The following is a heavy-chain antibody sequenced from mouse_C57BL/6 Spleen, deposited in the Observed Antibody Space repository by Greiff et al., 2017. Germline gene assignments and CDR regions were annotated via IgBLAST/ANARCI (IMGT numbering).Heavy chain of an antibody. CDR2: ISSGSSTI. CDR1: GFTFSDYG. Sequence: EVKLVESGGGLVKPGGSLKLSCAASGFTFSDYGMHWVRQAPEKGLEWVAYISSGSSTIYYADTVKGRFTISRDNAKNTLFLQMTSLRSEDTAMYYCARGDYYGSRKGDFGVWGTGATVTVSS. CDR3: ARGDYYGSRKGDFGV. D-gene: IGHD1-1*01. V-gene: IGHV5-17*01. J-gene: IGHJ1*03.